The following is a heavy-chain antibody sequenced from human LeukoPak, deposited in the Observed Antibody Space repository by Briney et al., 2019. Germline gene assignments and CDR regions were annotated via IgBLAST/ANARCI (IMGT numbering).Heavy chain of an antibody. J-gene: IGHJ4*02. CDR2: MNPNSGNT. Sequence: ASVKVSCKASGYTFTSYDINWVRQATGQGLEWMGWMNPNSGNTGYAQKFQGRVTITRNTSISTAYMELSSLRSEDTAVYYCARGPPSYYGSGTPRFDSSGSSDYWGQGTLVTVSS. CDR1: GYTFTSYD. V-gene: IGHV1-8*03. D-gene: IGHD3-10*01. CDR3: ARGPPSYYGSGTPRFDSSGSSDY.